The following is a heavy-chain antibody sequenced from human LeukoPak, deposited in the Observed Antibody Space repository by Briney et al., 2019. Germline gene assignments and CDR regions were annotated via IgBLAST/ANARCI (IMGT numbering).Heavy chain of an antibody. CDR2: IIPIFGTA. D-gene: IGHD5-24*01. V-gene: IGHV1-69*06. CDR3: AGIRDGYNDAYDI. J-gene: IGHJ3*02. Sequence: SVKVSCKASGGTFSSYAISWVRQAPGQGLEWMGGIIPIFGTANYAQKFQGRVTITADKSTSTAYMELSSLSSEDTAIYYCAGIRDGYNDAYDIWGQGTVVTVPS. CDR1: GGTFSSYA.